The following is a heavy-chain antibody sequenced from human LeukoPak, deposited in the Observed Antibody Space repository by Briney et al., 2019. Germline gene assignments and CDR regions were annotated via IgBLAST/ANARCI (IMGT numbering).Heavy chain of an antibody. J-gene: IGHJ6*03. Sequence: SETLSLTCTVSGGSISSSSYYWGWIRQPPGKGLEWIGSIYYSGSTYYNPSLESRVTISVDTSKNQFSLKLSSVTAADTAVYYCARDREYSSSPGYYYYMDVWGKGTTVTVSS. V-gene: IGHV4-39*07. CDR1: GGSISSSSYY. CDR3: ARDREYSSSPGYYYYMDV. CDR2: IYYSGST. D-gene: IGHD6-6*01.